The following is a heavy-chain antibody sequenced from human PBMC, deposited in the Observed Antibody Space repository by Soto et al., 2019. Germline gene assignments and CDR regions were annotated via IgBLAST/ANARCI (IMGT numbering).Heavy chain of an antibody. J-gene: IGHJ6*01. Sequence: PGESLKISCEGSGHTFTSYYITWARQLPGKGLEWMGRIDPSDSYTTYNPSFEGHVTISADKSIRTAYLQWTSLEASDTAVYHCARAFALHGLDVWGQGTTVTVSS. V-gene: IGHV5-10-1*01. CDR3: ARAFALHGLDV. CDR2: IDPSDSYT. CDR1: GHTFTSYY.